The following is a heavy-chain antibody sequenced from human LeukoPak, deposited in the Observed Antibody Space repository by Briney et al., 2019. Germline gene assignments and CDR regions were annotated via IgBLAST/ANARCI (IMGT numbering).Heavy chain of an antibody. D-gene: IGHD2-2*01. Sequence: PSETLSLTCTVSGYSISSGYYWGWIRQPPGKGLEWIGEIKRGRGSAYNPSLKGRVTISVDPSKQEISLRLSSVTAGDTAVYYCAKRYFCSSTTCYGFDYWGQGTLVTVSP. CDR1: GYSISSGYY. J-gene: IGHJ4*02. CDR2: IKRGRGS. CDR3: AKRYFCSSTTCYGFDY. V-gene: IGHV4-38-2*02.